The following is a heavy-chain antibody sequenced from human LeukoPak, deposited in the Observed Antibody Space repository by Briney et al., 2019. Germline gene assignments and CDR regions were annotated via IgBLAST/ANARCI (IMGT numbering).Heavy chain of an antibody. CDR1: GYTFTSYG. V-gene: IGHV1-18*01. D-gene: IGHD6-13*01. CDR2: ISVYNGET. CDR3: ARVIIAAARRFDP. Sequence: GASVKVSCKASGYTFTSYGISWVRQAPGQGLEWMGWISVYNGETSYAQKFQGRVTMTTDTSTSTAYMELRSLRSDDTAVYYCARVIIAAARRFDPWGQGTLVTVSS. J-gene: IGHJ5*02.